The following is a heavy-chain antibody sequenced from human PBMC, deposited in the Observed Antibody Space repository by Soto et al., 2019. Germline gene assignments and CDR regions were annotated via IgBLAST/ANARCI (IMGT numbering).Heavy chain of an antibody. Sequence: SLTCAVSSGSISGSNWLTWVLQPPGKGLEWIGEIYHSGSTNYNPSLKSRVTISVDKSKNQFSLKLSSVTAADTAVHYCARVGRDYGDYDYFDYWGQGTLVTVSS. CDR3: ARVGRDYGDYDYFDY. V-gene: IGHV4-4*02. J-gene: IGHJ4*02. CDR2: IYHSGST. D-gene: IGHD4-17*01. CDR1: SGSISGSNW.